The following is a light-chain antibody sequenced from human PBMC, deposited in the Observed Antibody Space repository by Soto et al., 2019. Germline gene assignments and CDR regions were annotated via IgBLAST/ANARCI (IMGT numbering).Light chain of an antibody. CDR3: GTWDTSLSVCDV. V-gene: IGLV1-51*01. Sequence: QSVLTQPPSVSAAPGQTVTISCSGSSSTIGNNYVSWYQHLPGTAPKLLIYDNNKRPSGIPDRFSGFKSGTSATLGITGLQTGDEADYHCGTWDTSLSVCDVFGTGTKLTVL. CDR2: DNN. J-gene: IGLJ1*01. CDR1: SSTIGNNY.